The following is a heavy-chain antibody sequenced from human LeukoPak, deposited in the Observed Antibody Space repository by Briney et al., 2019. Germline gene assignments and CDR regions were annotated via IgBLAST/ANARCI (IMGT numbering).Heavy chain of an antibody. J-gene: IGHJ4*02. Sequence: GGSLRLSCAASGFTFSSYAMSWVRQAPGKGLEWVSAIRGNAGTTYYADSVQGWFTIFRDNSKNMLYLQMNSLRVEDTAVYYCAKGHADSSGYYYFDSWGQGTLVTVSS. CDR2: IRGNAGTT. CDR3: AKGHADSSGYYYFDS. V-gene: IGHV3-23*01. CDR1: GFTFSSYA. D-gene: IGHD3-22*01.